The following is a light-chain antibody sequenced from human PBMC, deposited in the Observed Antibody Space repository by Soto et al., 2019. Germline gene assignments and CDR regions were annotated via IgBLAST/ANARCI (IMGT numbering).Light chain of an antibody. CDR1: QRLLHSNGNYF. J-gene: IGKJ2*01. CDR3: MQALQTPYT. CDR2: LGF. Sequence: EIVMTQSPPSLTVTPGEPASISCRSSQRLLHSNGNYFLDWYLQKPGQSPQLLIYLGFNRASVVPDRVSGSGAVTDFTLKISRVEAEDVGVYYCMQALQTPYTFGQGTRLEIK. V-gene: IGKV2-28*01.